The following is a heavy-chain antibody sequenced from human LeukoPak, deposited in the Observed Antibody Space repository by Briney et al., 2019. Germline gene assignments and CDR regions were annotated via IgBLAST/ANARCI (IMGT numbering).Heavy chain of an antibody. Sequence: GGSLRLSCAASGFTFSSYNMNWVRQAPGKGLEWVSDISSSGSTIYFADSVKGRFTISRDNAKNSLCLQMNSLRDEDTAVYYCARLEYYYVSGNYYKLFDYWGQGTLVTVCS. CDR1: GFTFSSYN. CDR2: ISSSGSTI. D-gene: IGHD3-10*01. J-gene: IGHJ4*02. CDR3: ARLEYYYVSGNYYKLFDY. V-gene: IGHV3-48*02.